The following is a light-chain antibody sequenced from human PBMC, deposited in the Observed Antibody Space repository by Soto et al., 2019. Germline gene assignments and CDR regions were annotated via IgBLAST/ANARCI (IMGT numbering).Light chain of an antibody. CDR1: QGINRK. CDR2: GAS. CDR3: QQYHTWPVT. V-gene: IGKV3-15*01. Sequence: IVMTQSASTLSVSPGERVTFSCRASQGINRKLAWYQHKAGQAPRLLISGASTGATGIPARFSGSGSGTEFTLTINSLQSEDSAVYYCQQYHTWPVTFGGGTKVDIK. J-gene: IGKJ4*01.